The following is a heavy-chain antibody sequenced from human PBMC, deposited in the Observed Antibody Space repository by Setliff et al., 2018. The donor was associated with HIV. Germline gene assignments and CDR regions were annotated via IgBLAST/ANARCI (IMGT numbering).Heavy chain of an antibody. D-gene: IGHD7-27*01. Sequence: GESLKISCQASGYTFTNYWIGWVRQMPGKGLEWIGVIYPGDSATRYGPSFQGQVSISADLSITTAYLQWSSLKASDTAIYYCTRRRRAPGVEDLEAYWGQGTLVTVSS. CDR2: IYPGDSAT. CDR1: GYTFTNYW. CDR3: TRRRRAPGVEDLEAY. J-gene: IGHJ4*02. V-gene: IGHV5-51*01.